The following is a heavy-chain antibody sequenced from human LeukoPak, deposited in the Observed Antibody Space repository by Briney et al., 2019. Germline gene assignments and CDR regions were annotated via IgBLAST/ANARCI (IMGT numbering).Heavy chain of an antibody. V-gene: IGHV3-7*01. CDR2: IKQDGSEK. Sequence: GGSLRLSCAASGFTFSSYWMSWVRQAPGKGLEWVANIKQDGSEKYYVDSVKGRFTISRDNAKNSLYLQMNSLRAEDTAVYYCAREAVVVPADDMWIFDYWGQGTLVTVSS. CDR1: GFTFSSYW. CDR3: AREAVVVPADDMWIFDY. J-gene: IGHJ4*02. D-gene: IGHD2-2*01.